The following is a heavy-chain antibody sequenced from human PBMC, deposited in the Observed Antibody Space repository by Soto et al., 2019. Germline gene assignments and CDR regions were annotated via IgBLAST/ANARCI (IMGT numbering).Heavy chain of an antibody. CDR2: IYPGDSDT. J-gene: IGHJ5*01. Sequence: GESLKISCKDFGNSFTTYWIAWVRQIPGKGLDWMGMIYPGDSDTRYNPAFQGQVTISADKSNSSAYLQWSSLRASDTAMYYCARLSGTTGWFDPWGQGTLVTVSS. V-gene: IGHV5-51*01. CDR3: ARLSGTTGWFDP. CDR1: GNSFTTYW. D-gene: IGHD1-1*01.